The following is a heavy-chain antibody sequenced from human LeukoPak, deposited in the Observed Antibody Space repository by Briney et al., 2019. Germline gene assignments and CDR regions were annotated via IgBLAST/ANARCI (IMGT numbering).Heavy chain of an antibody. CDR2: IYHSGST. V-gene: IGHV4-38-2*02. CDR3: ARDGYYYDSSGYYNDWFDS. Sequence: SETLSLTCTVSGYSISSGYYWGWIRQPPGKGLEWIGSIYHSGSTYYNPSLKSRVTISVDTSKNQFSLKLSSVTAADTAVYYCARDGYYYDSSGYYNDWFDSWGQGTLVTVSS. CDR1: GYSISSGYY. D-gene: IGHD3-22*01. J-gene: IGHJ5*01.